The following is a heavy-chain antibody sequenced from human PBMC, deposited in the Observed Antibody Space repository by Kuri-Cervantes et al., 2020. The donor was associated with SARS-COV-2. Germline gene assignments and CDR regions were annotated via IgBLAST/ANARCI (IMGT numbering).Heavy chain of an antibody. J-gene: IGHJ4*02. Sequence: LTCAASGFTFSSYSMNWVPQAPGKGLEWVSSISSSSSYIYYADSVKGRFTISRDNAKNSLYLQMNSLRAEDTAVYYCARDSSGYYRLDYWGQGTLVTVSS. V-gene: IGHV3-21*01. CDR1: GFTFSSYS. CDR3: ARDSSGYYRLDY. D-gene: IGHD3-22*01. CDR2: ISSSSSYI.